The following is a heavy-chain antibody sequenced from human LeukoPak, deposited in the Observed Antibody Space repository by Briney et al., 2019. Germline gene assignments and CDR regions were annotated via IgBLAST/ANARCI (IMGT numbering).Heavy chain of an antibody. D-gene: IGHD2/OR15-2a*01. CDR3: ASGNILLDAFDI. V-gene: IGHV4-59*01. J-gene: IGHJ3*02. CDR2: IYYSGST. Sequence: SETLSLTCTVSGGSISSYYWSWIRQPPGKGLEWIGYIYYSGSTNYNPFLKSRVTISVDTSKNQFSLKLSSVTAADTAVYYCASGNILLDAFDIWGQGTMVTVSS. CDR1: GGSISSYY.